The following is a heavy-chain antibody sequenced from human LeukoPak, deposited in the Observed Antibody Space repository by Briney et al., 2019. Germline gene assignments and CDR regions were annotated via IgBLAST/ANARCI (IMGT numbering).Heavy chain of an antibody. Sequence: GGSLRLSCAASGFTFSSYALSWVRQAPGKGLEWVSLISGSGRQTEYGDSVKGRFTISRDNSKNTLSLQINSLKAEDTAIYYCAKDPEDRTAGTTFDYWGQGTLVTVSS. J-gene: IGHJ4*02. CDR3: AKDPEDRTAGTTFDY. CDR1: GFTFSSYA. CDR2: ISGSGRQT. V-gene: IGHV3-23*01. D-gene: IGHD1-1*01.